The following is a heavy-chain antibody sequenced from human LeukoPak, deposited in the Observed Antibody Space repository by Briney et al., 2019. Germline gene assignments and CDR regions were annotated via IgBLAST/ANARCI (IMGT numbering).Heavy chain of an antibody. J-gene: IGHJ4*02. V-gene: IGHV1-18*01. CDR1: GYTFTIYG. CDR3: VVSSSWYGFDY. Sequence: RASVTVSCKASGYTFTIYGISWVRQAPGQGREWMGWISAYNGNTNYAQKLQGRVTMTTDTSTSTAYMELRSLRSDDTAVYYCVVSSSWYGFDYWGQGTLVTVSS. D-gene: IGHD6-13*01. CDR2: ISAYNGNT.